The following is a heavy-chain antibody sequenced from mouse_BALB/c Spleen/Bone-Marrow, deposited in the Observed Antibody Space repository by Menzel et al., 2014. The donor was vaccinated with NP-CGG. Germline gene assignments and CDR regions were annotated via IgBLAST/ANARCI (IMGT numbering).Heavy chain of an antibody. J-gene: IGHJ4*01. D-gene: IGHD4-1*01. Sequence: DVKLVESGAELVKPGASVKLSCTASGFNIEDTYMHWVKQRPEQGLEWIGRIDPANGNTKYDPKFQGKATITADTSSNTAYLQLSSLTSEDTAVYYCARWEYYAMDYWGQGTSVTVSS. V-gene: IGHV14-3*02. CDR3: ARWEYYAMDY. CDR1: GFNIEDTY. CDR2: IDPANGNT.